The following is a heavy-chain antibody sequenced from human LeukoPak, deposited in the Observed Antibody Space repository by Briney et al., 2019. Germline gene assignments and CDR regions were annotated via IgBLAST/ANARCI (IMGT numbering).Heavy chain of an antibody. CDR3: ARGCSSTSCYAM. J-gene: IGHJ4*02. CDR1: GGSISSSIYY. CDR2: VFYNGAT. V-gene: IGHV4-39*07. Sequence: SETLSLTCIVSGGSISSSIYYWAWVRQPPGKGLEWMGTVFYNGATLYSPSLRSRVTISIDTSTNQFSLKLSSVTAADTAVYYCARGCSSTSCYAMWGQGTLVTVPS. D-gene: IGHD2-2*01.